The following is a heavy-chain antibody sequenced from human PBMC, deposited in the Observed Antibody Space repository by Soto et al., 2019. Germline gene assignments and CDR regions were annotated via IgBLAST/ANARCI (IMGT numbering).Heavy chain of an antibody. Sequence: GASVKVSCKASGYTFTSYGISWVRQAPGQGLEWMGWISAYDGSTSYAQKLQGRVTMTRDTSTSTVYMELSSLRSDDTAVYYCARDSIVTYYDFWSGPDFSYYYYYGMDVWGQGTTVTVSS. CDR1: GYTFTSYG. CDR3: ARDSIVTYYDFWSGPDFSYYYYYGMDV. V-gene: IGHV1-18*01. D-gene: IGHD3-3*01. J-gene: IGHJ6*02. CDR2: ISAYDGST.